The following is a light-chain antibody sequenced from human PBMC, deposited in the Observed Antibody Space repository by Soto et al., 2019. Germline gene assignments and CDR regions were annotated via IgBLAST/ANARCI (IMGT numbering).Light chain of an antibody. CDR3: QQYGTSEII. Sequence: LLTQAPCTLSLSPVERATLSCRASQSISQSLAWYQQRPGQSPRLLIYDASRRATGIPDRFTGSGFGTDFTLTISRLETEDFAVFYCQQYGTSEIIFGQGTRLEIK. CDR2: DAS. V-gene: IGKV3-20*01. CDR1: QSISQS. J-gene: IGKJ5*01.